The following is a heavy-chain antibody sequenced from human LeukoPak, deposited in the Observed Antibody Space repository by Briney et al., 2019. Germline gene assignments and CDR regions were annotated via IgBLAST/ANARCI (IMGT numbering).Heavy chain of an antibody. CDR3: AREVASGSYPYYFDY. Sequence: GGSLRLSCAASGFTVSSNYMSWVRQAPGKGLEWVSVIYSGGSTYYADSVKGRFTISRDNSKNTLYLQMNSLRAEDTAVYYCAREVASGSYPYYFDYWGQGTLVTVSS. CDR1: GFTVSSNY. V-gene: IGHV3-66*02. CDR2: IYSGGST. D-gene: IGHD1-26*01. J-gene: IGHJ4*02.